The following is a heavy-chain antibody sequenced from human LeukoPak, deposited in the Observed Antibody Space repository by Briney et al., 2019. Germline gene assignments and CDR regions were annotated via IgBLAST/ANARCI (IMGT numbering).Heavy chain of an antibody. CDR1: GFTFTTYW. J-gene: IGHJ4*02. CDR2: ISPDGSEK. CDR3: ARGVSSRLDQ. D-gene: IGHD6-13*01. V-gene: IGHV3-7*04. Sequence: GGSLRLSCAASGFTFTTYWMRWVRQAPGKGLEWVAKISPDGSEKYYVDSVKGRFTISRDNAKNSLDLQMSSLRADDTAVYYCARGVSSRLDQWGQGTLVTVSS.